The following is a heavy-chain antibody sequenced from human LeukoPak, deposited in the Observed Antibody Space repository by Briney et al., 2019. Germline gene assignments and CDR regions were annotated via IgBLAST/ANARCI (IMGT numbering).Heavy chain of an antibody. CDR1: GFTFSSYA. J-gene: IGHJ4*02. Sequence: GGSLRLSCAASGFTFSSYAMHWVRQAPGKGLEWVAVISYDGSNKYYADSVKGRFTISRDNSKNTLYLQMNSLRAEDTAVYYCARGRGSYSSWLDYWGQGTLVTVSS. V-gene: IGHV3-30*04. CDR2: ISYDGSNK. D-gene: IGHD1-26*01. CDR3: ARGRGSYSSWLDY.